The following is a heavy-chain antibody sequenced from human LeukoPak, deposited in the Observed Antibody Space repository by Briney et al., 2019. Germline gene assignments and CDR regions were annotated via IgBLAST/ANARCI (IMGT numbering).Heavy chain of an antibody. D-gene: IGHD3-22*01. CDR3: TREHSYYYDNSGSDY. CDR2: IRSKAYGGTT. Sequence: PGRSLRLSCTASGFNFGDYAMSWFRQAPGKGREWVGFIRSKAYGGTTEYAATVKGRFIISRDDSKSSVYLQMNSLKTEDTAVYYCTREHSYYYDNSGSDYWGQGALVTVSS. J-gene: IGHJ4*02. V-gene: IGHV3-49*03. CDR1: GFNFGDYA.